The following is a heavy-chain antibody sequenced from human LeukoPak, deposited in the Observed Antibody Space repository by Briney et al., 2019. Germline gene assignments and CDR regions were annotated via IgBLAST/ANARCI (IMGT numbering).Heavy chain of an antibody. V-gene: IGHV3-7*04. Sequence: GGSLGLSCAASGFAFSSYWMNWVRQAPGKGLEWVANIKQDGSEKYYVDSVKGRFTISRDNAKNSLYLQMNSLRAEDTAVYYCARERYDAFDIWGQGTMVTVSS. CDR3: ARERYDAFDI. CDR1: GFAFSSYW. D-gene: IGHD4-17*01. J-gene: IGHJ3*02. CDR2: IKQDGSEK.